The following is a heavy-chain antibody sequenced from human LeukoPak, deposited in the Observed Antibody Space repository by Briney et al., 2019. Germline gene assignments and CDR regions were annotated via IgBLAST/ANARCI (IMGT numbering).Heavy chain of an antibody. Sequence: ASVKVSCKASGYTFSNYAMHWVRQAPGQRLEWMGWINAGNGNTKYSQKFQGRVTITRDTSASTAYMELSSLRSEDTAVYYCARETTVPNWFDPWGQGTLVTVSS. CDR2: INAGNGNT. V-gene: IGHV1-3*01. CDR1: GYTFSNYA. D-gene: IGHD4-17*01. CDR3: ARETTVPNWFDP. J-gene: IGHJ5*02.